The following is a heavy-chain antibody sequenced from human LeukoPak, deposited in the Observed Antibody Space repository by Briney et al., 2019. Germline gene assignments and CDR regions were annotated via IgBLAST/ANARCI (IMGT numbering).Heavy chain of an antibody. CDR2: IIPIFGTA. J-gene: IGHJ4*02. V-gene: IGHV1-69*05. CDR3: ARGPRLPWSYYFDY. Sequence: SVKVSCKASGGTFSSYAISWVRQATGQGLEWMGGIIPIFGTANYAQKFQCRVTITTDESTSTAYMELSSLRSEDTAVYYCARGPRLPWSYYFDYWGQGTLVTVSS. D-gene: IGHD6-25*01. CDR1: GGTFSSYA.